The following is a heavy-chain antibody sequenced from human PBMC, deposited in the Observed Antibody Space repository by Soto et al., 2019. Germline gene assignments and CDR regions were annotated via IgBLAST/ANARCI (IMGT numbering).Heavy chain of an antibody. CDR1: GFTFSSYA. CDR2: ISGSGGST. J-gene: IGHJ4*02. D-gene: IGHD3-10*01. Sequence: EVQLLESGGGLVQPGGSLRLSCAASGFTFSSYAMSWVRQAPGKGLEWVSAISGSGGSTYYADSLKGRFTISRDNSKNTLYLQMNSRRAEDRAVDYWAKARGGFGELFDYWGQGTLVTVSS. V-gene: IGHV3-23*01. CDR3: AKARGGFGELFDY.